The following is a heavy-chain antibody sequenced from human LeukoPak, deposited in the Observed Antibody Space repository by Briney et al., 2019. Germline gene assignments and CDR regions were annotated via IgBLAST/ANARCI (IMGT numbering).Heavy chain of an antibody. J-gene: IGHJ3*02. CDR2: IYYSGST. CDR1: GGSISSGDYY. D-gene: IGHD3-22*01. CDR3: AREMPDSSGYYFNAFDI. V-gene: IGHV4-30-4*01. Sequence: SQTLSLTCTVSGGSISSGDYYWSWIRQPPGKGLEWIRYIYYSGSTYYNPSLKSRVTISVDTSKNQFSLKLSSVTAADTAVYYCAREMPDSSGYYFNAFDIWGQGTMVTVSS.